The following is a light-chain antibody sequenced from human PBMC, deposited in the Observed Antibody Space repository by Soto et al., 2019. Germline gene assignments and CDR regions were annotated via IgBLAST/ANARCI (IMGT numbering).Light chain of an antibody. CDR2: NDD. Sequence: QSVVTQPPSASGTPGQRVTVSCSGSGSNIGTNHVTWYQHRPGTAPELLMYNDDQRPSGVPDRFSGSKSGTSASLAISGLQSGDEADYYCAVWDDSLNGRVFGGGTKVTVL. V-gene: IGLV1-44*01. J-gene: IGLJ3*02. CDR1: GSNIGTNH. CDR3: AVWDDSLNGRV.